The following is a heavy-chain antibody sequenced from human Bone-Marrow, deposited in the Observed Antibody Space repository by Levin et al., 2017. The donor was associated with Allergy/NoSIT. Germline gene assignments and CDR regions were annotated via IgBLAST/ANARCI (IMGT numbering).Heavy chain of an antibody. CDR1: GDSISSSSYL. Sequence: SETLSLTCTVSGDSISSSSYLWGWVRQPPGKGLEWIGSIFHSGNTYSNPSRSGITYYHPSLKSRVTISVDTTRDQFSLSLSSVTAADTALYFCARHRDADSAELAFHIWGPGTMVTVSS. CDR3: ARHRDADSAELAFHI. J-gene: IGHJ3*02. CDR2: IFHSGNTYSNPSRSGIT. V-gene: IGHV4-39*01. D-gene: IGHD2-8*01.